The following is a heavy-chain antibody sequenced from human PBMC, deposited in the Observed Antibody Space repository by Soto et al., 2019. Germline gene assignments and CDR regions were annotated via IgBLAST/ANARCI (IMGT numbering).Heavy chain of an antibody. Sequence: HPGGSLKLSCAASGFTFSIYAMSWVRQAPGKGLEWVSAISGSGGSTYYADSVKGRFTISRDNSKNTLYLQMNSLRAEDTAVYYCAKDQGNVAAHYYGMDVWGQGTTVTVSS. J-gene: IGHJ6*02. V-gene: IGHV3-23*01. D-gene: IGHD6-19*01. CDR3: AKDQGNVAAHYYGMDV. CDR1: GFTFSIYA. CDR2: ISGSGGST.